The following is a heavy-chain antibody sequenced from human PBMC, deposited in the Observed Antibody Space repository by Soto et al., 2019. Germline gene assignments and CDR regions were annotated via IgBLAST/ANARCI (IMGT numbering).Heavy chain of an antibody. Sequence: SVKVSCQASVGTFSNYAINWVRQAPGQGLEWMGGITPIFGSAHYAQKFQGRVTIIADKSTNTVYMELSSLRSEDTAVYYCANREAGGYYYHGMDVWGQGTTVTVSS. J-gene: IGHJ6*02. CDR2: ITPIFGSA. CDR3: ANREAGGYYYHGMDV. V-gene: IGHV1-69*06. CDR1: VGTFSNYA. D-gene: IGHD3-10*01.